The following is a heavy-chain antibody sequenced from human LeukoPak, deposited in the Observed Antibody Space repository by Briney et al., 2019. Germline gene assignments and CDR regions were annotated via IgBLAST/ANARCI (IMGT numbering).Heavy chain of an antibody. J-gene: IGHJ4*02. CDR3: ARESLTIFGVVIMDY. CDR1: GGTFSSYT. V-gene: IGHV1-69*04. CDR2: IIPILGIA. D-gene: IGHD3-3*01. Sequence: RRASVKVSCKASGGTFSSYTISWVRQAPGQGLEWMGRIIPILGIANYAQKFQGRVTITADKSTSTAYMELSSLRSEDTAVYYCARESLTIFGVVIMDYWGQGTLVTASS.